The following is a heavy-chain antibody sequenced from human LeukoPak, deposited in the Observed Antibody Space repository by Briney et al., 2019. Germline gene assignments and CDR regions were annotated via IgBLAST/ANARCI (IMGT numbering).Heavy chain of an antibody. V-gene: IGHV4-34*01. CDR2: INHSGST. J-gene: IGHJ3*02. Sequence: SETPSLTCAVYGGSFSGYYWSWIRQPPGKGLEWIGEINHSGSTNYNPSLKSRVTISVDTSKNQFSLKLSSVTAADTAVYYCASNIVVVPAAIGDAFDIWGQGTMVTVSS. D-gene: IGHD2-2*02. CDR1: GGSFSGYY. CDR3: ASNIVVVPAAIGDAFDI.